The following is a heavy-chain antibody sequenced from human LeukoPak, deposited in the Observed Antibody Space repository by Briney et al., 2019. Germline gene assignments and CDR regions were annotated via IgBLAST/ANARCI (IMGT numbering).Heavy chain of an antibody. CDR2: IKQDGSEK. D-gene: IGHD6-13*01. J-gene: IGHJ6*02. CDR1: GFTFSSYW. CDR3: ATSFGIAAAEDYYYYGMDV. Sequence: GGSLRLSCAASGFTFSSYWMSWVRQAPGKGLEWVANIKQDGSEKYYVDSVKGRFTISRDNAKNSLYLQMNSLRAEDTAVYYCATSFGIAAAEDYYYYGMDVWGQGTTVTVSS. V-gene: IGHV3-7*01.